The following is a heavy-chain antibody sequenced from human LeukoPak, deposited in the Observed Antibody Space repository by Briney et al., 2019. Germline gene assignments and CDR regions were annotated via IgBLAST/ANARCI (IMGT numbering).Heavy chain of an antibody. Sequence: SVKVSCKASGGTFSSYAISWVRQAPGQGLEWMGRIIPILGIANFAQKFQGRVTITADKSTSTAYMELSSLRSEDTAVYYCARGGTMIDDGMDVWGQGTTVTVSS. J-gene: IGHJ6*02. CDR3: ARGGTMIDDGMDV. D-gene: IGHD3-22*01. CDR1: GGTFSSYA. CDR2: IIPILGIA. V-gene: IGHV1-69*04.